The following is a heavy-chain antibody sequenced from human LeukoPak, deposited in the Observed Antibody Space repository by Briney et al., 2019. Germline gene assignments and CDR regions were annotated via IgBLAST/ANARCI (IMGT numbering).Heavy chain of an antibody. CDR3: ARDDSDYYDSSGTVDC. D-gene: IGHD3-22*01. V-gene: IGHV3-21*01. CDR1: GFTFSSYS. J-gene: IGHJ4*02. CDR2: ISSSSSYI. Sequence: PGGSLRLSCAASGFTFSSYSMNWVRQAPGKGLEWVSSISSSSSYIYYADSVKGRFTISRDNAKNSLYLQMNSLRAEDTAVYYCARDDSDYYDSSGTVDCWGQGTLVTVSS.